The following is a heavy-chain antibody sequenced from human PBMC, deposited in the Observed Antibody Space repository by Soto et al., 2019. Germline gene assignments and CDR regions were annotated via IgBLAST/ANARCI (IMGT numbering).Heavy chain of an antibody. CDR1: GGTFSSYA. CDR3: ARARGYDSSGYYLIMPIWDY. J-gene: IGHJ4*02. CDR2: IIPIFGTA. Sequence: KVSCKASGGTFSSYAISWVRQAPGQGLEWMGGIIPIFGTANYAQKFQGRVTITADESTSTAYMELSSLRSEDTAVYYCARARGYDSSGYYLIMPIWDYWGQGTLVTVSS. V-gene: IGHV1-69*01. D-gene: IGHD3-22*01.